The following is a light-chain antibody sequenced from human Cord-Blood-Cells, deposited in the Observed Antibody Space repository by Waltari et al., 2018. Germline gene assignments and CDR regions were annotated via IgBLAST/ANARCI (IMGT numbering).Light chain of an antibody. J-gene: IGLJ1*01. Sequence: QTAMPHTPTATAPTGQPICISCPPTSSDVSGYNYVSWYQQHPGNTPKLTIYDVSNRPSGVSNRFSGSKSGNTASLTISWLQAEDEADYYCSSYTSSSTLVFGTGTKVTVL. CDR3: SSYTSSSTLV. CDR1: SSDVSGYNY. CDR2: DVS. V-gene: IGLV2-14*01.